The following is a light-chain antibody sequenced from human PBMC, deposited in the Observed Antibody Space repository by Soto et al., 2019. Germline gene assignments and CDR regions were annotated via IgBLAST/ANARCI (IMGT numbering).Light chain of an antibody. V-gene: IGLV1-51*01. CDR3: GTWDSSLSAGV. CDR1: SSNIGNNY. CDR2: DND. J-gene: IGLJ2*01. Sequence: QSVLTQPPSMSVAPGQKVTISCSGSSSNIGNNYVSWYQQLPGTAPKLLIYDNDKRPSGIPDRFSGSKSGASATLGITGLQTGDEADYYCGTWDSSLSAGVFGGGTKLTVL.